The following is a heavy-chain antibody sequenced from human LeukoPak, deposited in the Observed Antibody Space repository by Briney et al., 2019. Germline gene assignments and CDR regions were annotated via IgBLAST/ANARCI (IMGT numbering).Heavy chain of an antibody. CDR3: ARDMKGNLDY. V-gene: IGHV3-7*01. D-gene: IGHD3-16*01. J-gene: IGHJ4*02. CDR1: GFTFSNTW. Sequence: GGSLGLSRAASGFTFSNTWMAWVRQAPGKGVEWVANINQDGGTRQYGDSVRGRFTISRDNDKNSLYLEMNSLRAEDTGLYHCARDMKGNLDYWGQGTLVTVSS. CDR2: INQDGGTR.